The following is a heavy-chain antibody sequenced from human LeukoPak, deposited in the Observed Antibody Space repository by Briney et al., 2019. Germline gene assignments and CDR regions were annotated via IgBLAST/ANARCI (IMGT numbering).Heavy chain of an antibody. D-gene: IGHD4-17*01. J-gene: IGHJ4*02. CDR2: ISSSSSYI. V-gene: IGHV3-21*01. CDR1: GFTFSSYS. CDR3: AKGEDYGAYFDY. Sequence: GGSLRLSCAASGFTFSSYSMNWVRQAPGKGLEWVSSISSSSSYIYYADSVKGRFTISRDNAKNSLYLQMNSLRAEDTAVYYCAKGEDYGAYFDYWGQGTLVTVSS.